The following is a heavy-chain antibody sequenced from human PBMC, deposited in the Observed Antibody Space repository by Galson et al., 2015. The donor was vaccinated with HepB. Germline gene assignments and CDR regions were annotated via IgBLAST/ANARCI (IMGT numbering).Heavy chain of an antibody. J-gene: IGHJ4*02. V-gene: IGHV3-74*01. CDR3: ARAGGRYCSGGSCYGKLGV. D-gene: IGHD2-15*01. Sequence: SLRLSCAASGFTFSSYWMHWVRQAPGKGLVWVSRINSDGSSTSYADSVKGRFTISRDNAKNTLYLQMNSLRAEDTAVYYCARAGGRYCSGGSCYGKLGVWGQGTLVTVSS. CDR1: GFTFSSYW. CDR2: INSDGSST.